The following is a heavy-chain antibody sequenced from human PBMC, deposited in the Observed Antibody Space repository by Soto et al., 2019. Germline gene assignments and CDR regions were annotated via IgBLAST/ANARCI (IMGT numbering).Heavy chain of an antibody. CDR2: INPSGGST. CDR3: ARDFSEQQLVPYYYGMDV. Sequence: GASVKVSCKASGYTFTSYYMHWVRQAPGQGLEWMGIINPSGGSTSYAQKFQGRVTMTRDTSTSTVYMELSSLRSEDTAVYYCARDFSEQQLVPYYYGMDVWGQGTTVTVFS. D-gene: IGHD6-13*01. V-gene: IGHV1-46*01. J-gene: IGHJ6*02. CDR1: GYTFTSYY.